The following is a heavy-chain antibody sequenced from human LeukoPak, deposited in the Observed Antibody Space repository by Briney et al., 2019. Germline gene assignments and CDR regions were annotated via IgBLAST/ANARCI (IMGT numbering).Heavy chain of an antibody. V-gene: IGHV4-39*01. CDR1: GGSISNSSYY. Sequence: SETLSLTCTVSGGSISNSSYYWGWIRQPPGKGLEWTGSIYYSGSTYYNPSLKSRVTISVDTSKNQFSLKLSSVTAADTAVYHCVRQAGYFDYWGQGTLVTVSS. CDR3: VRQAGYFDY. J-gene: IGHJ4*02. CDR2: IYYSGST.